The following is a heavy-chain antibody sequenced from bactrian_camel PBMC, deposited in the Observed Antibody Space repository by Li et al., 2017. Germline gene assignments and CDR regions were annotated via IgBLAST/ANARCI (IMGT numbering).Heavy chain of an antibody. CDR2: INSSGRTT. J-gene: IGHJ4*01. V-gene: IGHV3S40*01. CDR3: AASRICWNPTFTTSRYVF. CDR1: GFTFSDYT. D-gene: IGHD1*01. Sequence: ESGGDLVRPGGSLRLSCAASGFTFSDYTMTWVRQAPGKGLEWVSDINSSGRTTNYADSVKGRITISRDGAKNTVALVMNNLTPEDTGTYYCAASRICWNPTFTTSRYVFWGQGTQVTVS.